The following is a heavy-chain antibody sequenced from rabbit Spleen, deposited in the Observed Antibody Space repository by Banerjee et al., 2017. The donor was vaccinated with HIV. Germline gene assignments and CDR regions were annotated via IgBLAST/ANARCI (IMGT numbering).Heavy chain of an antibody. CDR3: ARDLAGVIGWNFSL. J-gene: IGHJ4*01. Sequence: QEQLEESGGDLVKPGASLTLTCTASGFSFSSSYWMSWVRQAPGKGLEWIGCIVSGGSGSTYYASWARGRFTISKTSSTTVTLQMTSLTAADTATYFCARDLAGVIGWNFSLWGPGSLVTVS. CDR2: IVSGGSGST. CDR1: GFSFSSSYW. D-gene: IGHD4-1*01. V-gene: IGHV1S45*01.